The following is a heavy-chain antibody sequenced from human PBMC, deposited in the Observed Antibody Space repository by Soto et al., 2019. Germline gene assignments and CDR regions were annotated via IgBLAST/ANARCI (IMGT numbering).Heavy chain of an antibody. CDR1: GGSISSGGYY. CDR3: ARDSENSSWLRFDY. Sequence: SETLSLTCTVSGGSISSGGYYWSWIRQHPGKGLEWIGYIYYSGSTYYNPSLKSRVTISVDTSKNQFSLKLSSVTAADTAVYYCARDSENSSWLRFDYWGQGTLVTVSS. J-gene: IGHJ4*02. D-gene: IGHD6-13*01. CDR2: IYYSGST. V-gene: IGHV4-31*03.